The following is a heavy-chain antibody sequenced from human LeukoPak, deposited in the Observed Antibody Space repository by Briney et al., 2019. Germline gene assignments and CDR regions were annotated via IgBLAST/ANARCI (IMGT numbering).Heavy chain of an antibody. J-gene: IGHJ6*02. CDR2: INPSGGST. CDR3: ARGGCSGGSCYSDRYYYYGMDV. D-gene: IGHD2-15*01. CDR1: GYTFTSYY. V-gene: IGHV1-46*01. Sequence: GASVKVSCKASGYTFTSYYMHWVRQAPGQGLEWMGIINPSGGSTSYAQKFQGRVTMTRDTSTSTVYMELSSLRSEDTAVYYCARGGCSGGSCYSDRYYYYGMDVWGQGTTVTVSS.